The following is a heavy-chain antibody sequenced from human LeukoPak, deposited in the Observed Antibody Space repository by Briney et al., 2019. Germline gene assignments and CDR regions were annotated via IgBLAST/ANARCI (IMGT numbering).Heavy chain of an antibody. D-gene: IGHD2-2*02. CDR3: ARGSENQLIYVY. CDR1: GFTDSNSY. J-gene: IGHJ4*02. Sequence: GGSLRLSCAASGFTDSNSYINWVRQAPGKGLEWVSVLYSRGSTYYADSVKGRFTISRDTSKNTVYLQMDSLRAEDTAVYYCARGSENQLIYVYWGQGTLVTVSS. V-gene: IGHV3-66*01. CDR2: LYSRGST.